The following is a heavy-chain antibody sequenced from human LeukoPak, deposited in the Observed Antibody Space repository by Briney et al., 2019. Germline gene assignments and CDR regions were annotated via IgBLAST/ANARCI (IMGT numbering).Heavy chain of an antibody. CDR3: ARDPGGYSYGNFDY. CDR1: GFTFSSYA. D-gene: IGHD5-18*01. CDR2: INHSGST. Sequence: PGGSLRLSCAASGFTFSSYAMSWVRQPPGKGLEWIGEINHSGSTNYNPSLKSRVTISVDTSKNQFSLKLSSVTAADTAVYYCARDPGGYSYGNFDYWGQGTLVTVSS. V-gene: IGHV4-34*01. J-gene: IGHJ4*02.